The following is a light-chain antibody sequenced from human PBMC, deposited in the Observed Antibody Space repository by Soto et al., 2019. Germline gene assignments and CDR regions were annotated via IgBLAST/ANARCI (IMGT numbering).Light chain of an antibody. V-gene: IGKV3-15*01. CDR1: QSVSSN. CDR2: GAS. J-gene: IGKJ3*01. Sequence: EIVMTQSPGTLSVSPGERATLSCRASQSVSSNLAWYQQKPGQAPRLLIYGASTRATGIPARFSGSGSGTEFTLTISSLQSEDFAVYYCQQYNNWPPKFTFGPGTKVNIK. CDR3: QQYNNWPPKFT.